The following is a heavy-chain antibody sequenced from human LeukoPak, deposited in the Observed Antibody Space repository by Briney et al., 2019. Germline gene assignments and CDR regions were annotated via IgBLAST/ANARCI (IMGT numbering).Heavy chain of an antibody. V-gene: IGHV4-59*01. CDR2: IYYSGST. CDR3: ARGDYYDSSSSITY. J-gene: IGHJ4*02. Sequence: SETLSLTCTVSGGSISSYYWSWIRQPPGKGLEWIGYIYYSGSTNYNPSLKSRVTISVDTSKNQFSLKLSSVTAADTAAYYCARGDYYDSSSSITYWGQGTLVTVSS. CDR1: GGSISSYY. D-gene: IGHD3-22*01.